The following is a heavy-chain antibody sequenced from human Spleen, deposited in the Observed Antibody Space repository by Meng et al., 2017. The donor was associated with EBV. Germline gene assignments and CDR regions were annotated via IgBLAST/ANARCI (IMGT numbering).Heavy chain of an antibody. J-gene: IGHJ5*02. CDR2: MNPNSGNT. Sequence: QGPLVQSGAEVQKPGASVKVSCKASGYTFTSYDINWVRQATGQGLEWMGWMNPNSGNTVNAQKFQGRVSMTRNTSTSTAYMELSSLTSEDTAVYYCARGGSSWYRWFDPWGQGTLVTVSS. V-gene: IGHV1-8*01. CDR3: ARGGSSWYRWFDP. D-gene: IGHD6-13*01. CDR1: GYTFTSYD.